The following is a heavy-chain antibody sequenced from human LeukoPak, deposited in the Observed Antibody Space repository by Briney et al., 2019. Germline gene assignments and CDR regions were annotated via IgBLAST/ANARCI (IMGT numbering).Heavy chain of an antibody. D-gene: IGHD2-2*01. Sequence: GGSLRLSCAASGFTFDDYVMHWVRQAPGRGLEWVSGISRDSANVGYANSVKGRFTISRDNAKNSLYLQMNSLTTEDTALYYCARDFCTGCNYYFYGMDVWGRGTTVTVSS. CDR2: ISRDSANV. J-gene: IGHJ6*02. V-gene: IGHV3-9*01. CDR1: GFTFDDYV. CDR3: ARDFCTGCNYYFYGMDV.